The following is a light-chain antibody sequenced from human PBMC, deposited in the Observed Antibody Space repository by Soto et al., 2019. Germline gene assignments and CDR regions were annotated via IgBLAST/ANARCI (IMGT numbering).Light chain of an antibody. CDR1: QSVRSSY. CDR3: QQYETTPRT. CDR2: ATS. Sequence: VLTQSPGTLSLSPGERVTLSCRASQSVRSSYLACFQQKPGQAPRLLIYATSSRATGIPDKFGGSGSGTDFTLTISRLEPEDFAVYYCQQYETTPRTFGQGTKVEIK. J-gene: IGKJ1*01. V-gene: IGKV3-20*01.